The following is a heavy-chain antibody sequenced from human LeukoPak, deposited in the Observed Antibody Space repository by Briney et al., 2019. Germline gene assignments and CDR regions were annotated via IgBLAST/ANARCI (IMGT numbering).Heavy chain of an antibody. CDR3: ARAGYCSGGTCYFDT. J-gene: IGHJ4*02. CDR2: ISSSSSYI. D-gene: IGHD2-15*01. Sequence: PGGSLRLSCAASGFTFSSYSMNWVRQAPGKGLEWVSSISSSSSYIYYADSVKGRFTISRDNAKNSLYLQMNSLRAEDTAVYYCARAGYCSGGTCYFDTWGQGTLVTVSS. V-gene: IGHV3-21*01. CDR1: GFTFSSYS.